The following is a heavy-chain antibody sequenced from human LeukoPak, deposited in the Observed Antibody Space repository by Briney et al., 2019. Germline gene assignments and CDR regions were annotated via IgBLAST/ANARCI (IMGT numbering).Heavy chain of an antibody. CDR1: GGSISSGDCY. J-gene: IGHJ4*02. D-gene: IGHD3-22*01. V-gene: IGHV4-30-4*01. CDR3: ARDRRHYYDSSGYYYYFDY. Sequence: SETLSLTCTVSGGSISSGDCYWSWIRQPPGKGLEWIGYIYYSGSTYYNPSLKSRVTISVDTSKNQFSLKLSSVTAADTAVYYCARDRRHYYDSSGYYYYFDYWGQGTLVTVSS. CDR2: IYYSGST.